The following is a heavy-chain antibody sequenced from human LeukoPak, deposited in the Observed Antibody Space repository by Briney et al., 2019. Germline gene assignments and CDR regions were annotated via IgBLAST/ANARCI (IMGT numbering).Heavy chain of an antibody. D-gene: IGHD1-7*01. J-gene: IGHJ5*02. Sequence: ASVKVSCKASGGTFSSYAISWVRQAPGQGLEWMGGIIPIFGTANYAQKFQGRVTITTDESTSTAYMELSRLRSDDTAVYYCARVPTGFPGTTPKTRNWFDPWGQGTLVTVSS. CDR3: ARVPTGFPGTTPKTRNWFDP. CDR1: GGTFSSYA. CDR2: IIPIFGTA. V-gene: IGHV1-69*05.